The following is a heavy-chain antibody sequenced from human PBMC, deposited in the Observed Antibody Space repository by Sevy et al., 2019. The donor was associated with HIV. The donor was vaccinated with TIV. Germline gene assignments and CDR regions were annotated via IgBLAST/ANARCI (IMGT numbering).Heavy chain of an antibody. CDR1: GFTFSSYG. Sequence: GGSLRLSCAASGFTFSSYGMHWVRQAPGKGLEWVAVISYDGSNKYYVHSVKGRFTISRDNSKNTLYLQMNSLRAEDTAVYYCARAYYDFWSGYFYDAFDIWGQGTMVTVSS. V-gene: IGHV3-30*03. J-gene: IGHJ3*02. CDR3: ARAYYDFWSGYFYDAFDI. CDR2: ISYDGSNK. D-gene: IGHD3-3*01.